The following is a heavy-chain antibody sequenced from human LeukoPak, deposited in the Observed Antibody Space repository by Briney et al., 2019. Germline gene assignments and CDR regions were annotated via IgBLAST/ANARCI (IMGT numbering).Heavy chain of an antibody. CDR2: IYTSGST. CDR1: GGSISSYY. D-gene: IGHD3-22*01. CDR3: ARDRYNYDSSGSRWFDP. Sequence: PSETLSLTCTVSGGSISSYYWSWIRQPAGKGLEWIGRIYTSGSTNYNPSLKSRVTMSVDTSKNQFSLKLRSVTAADTAVYYCARDRYNYDSSGSRWFDPWGQGTLVTVSS. V-gene: IGHV4-4*07. J-gene: IGHJ5*02.